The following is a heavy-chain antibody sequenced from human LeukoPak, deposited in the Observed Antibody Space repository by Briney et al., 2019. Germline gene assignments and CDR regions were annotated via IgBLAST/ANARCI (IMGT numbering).Heavy chain of an antibody. D-gene: IGHD6-19*01. J-gene: IGHJ6*02. Sequence: ASVKVSCKASGYTFTGCYMHWVRQAPGQGLEWMGWINPNSGGTNYAQKFQGRVTMTRDTSISTAYMELSRLRSDDTAVYYCARVIAVAGTKYYGMDVWGQGTTVTVSS. CDR3: ARVIAVAGTKYYGMDV. CDR2: INPNSGGT. CDR1: GYTFTGCY. V-gene: IGHV1-2*02.